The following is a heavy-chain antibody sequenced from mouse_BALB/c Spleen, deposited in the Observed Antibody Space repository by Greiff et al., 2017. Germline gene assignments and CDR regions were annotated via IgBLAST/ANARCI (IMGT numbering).Heavy chain of an antibody. J-gene: IGHJ2*01. CDR3: TRGWKGDFDY. CDR1: GFTFSNYW. CDR2: IRLKSNNYAT. D-gene: IGHD2-3*01. Sequence: DVQLQESGGGLVQPGGSMKLSCVASGFTFSNYWMNWVRQSPEKGLEWVAEIRLKSNNYATHYAESVKGRFTISRDDSKSSVYLQMNNLRAEDTGIYYCTRGWKGDFDYWGQGTTLTVSS. V-gene: IGHV6-6*02.